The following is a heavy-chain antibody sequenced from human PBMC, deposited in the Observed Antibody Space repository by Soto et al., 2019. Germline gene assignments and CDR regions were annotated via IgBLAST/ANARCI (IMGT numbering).Heavy chain of an antibody. CDR2: VRSSGNRT. D-gene: IGHD3-3*01. CDR1: GFTFSSYA. CDR3: ARFGSGSDAFDI. J-gene: IGHJ3*02. Sequence: EVQLLESGGGLVQPGGSLRLSCAASGFTFSSYAMNWVRQAPGKGLEWVAGVRSSGNRTDYADSAKGRFTISRDNSKHTFYLQMNSLRAEDTAIYYCARFGSGSDAFDIWGQGTMVTVSS. V-gene: IGHV3-23*01.